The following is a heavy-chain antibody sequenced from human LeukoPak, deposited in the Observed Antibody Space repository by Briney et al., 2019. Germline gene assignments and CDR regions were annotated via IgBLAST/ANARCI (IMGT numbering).Heavy chain of an antibody. J-gene: IGHJ3*02. CDR1: GGSISSSSYY. V-gene: IGHV4-39*07. D-gene: IGHD1-26*01. CDR3: ARQRESWEAFDI. CDR2: IYYSGST. Sequence: PSETLSLTCTVSGGSISSSSYYWGWIRQPPGKGLEWIGSIYYSGSTYYNPSLKSRVTISVDTSKNQFSLKLSSVTAADTAVYYCARQRESWEAFDIWGQGTMVTVSS.